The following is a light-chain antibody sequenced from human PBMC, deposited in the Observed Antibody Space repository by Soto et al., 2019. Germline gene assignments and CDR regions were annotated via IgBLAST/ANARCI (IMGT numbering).Light chain of an antibody. CDR1: QGVSNY. CDR3: QKYNSAPWT. CDR2: DAS. J-gene: IGKJ1*01. V-gene: IGKV1-27*01. Sequence: DIQMTQSPASLSASAGDRVTITCRASQGVSNYLAWYQQKPGKVPKLLIYDASTLHSGIPSRFSGSGSGTDFTLTISSLEPEDVATYYCQKYNSAPWTFGQGTKVEIK.